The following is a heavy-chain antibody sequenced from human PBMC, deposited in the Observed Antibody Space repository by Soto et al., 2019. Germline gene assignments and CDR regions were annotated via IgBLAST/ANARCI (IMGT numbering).Heavy chain of an antibody. Sequence: PGGYLRLSCAASGLTFSSYSMNWVRQAPGKGLEWVSYISSSSSTIYYADSVKGRFTISRDNAKNSLYLQMNSLRAEDTAVYYCARESSGWYVPPLWGQGTLVIVSS. CDR3: ARESSGWYVPPL. D-gene: IGHD6-19*01. CDR2: ISSSSSTI. CDR1: GLTFSSYS. J-gene: IGHJ1*01. V-gene: IGHV3-48*01.